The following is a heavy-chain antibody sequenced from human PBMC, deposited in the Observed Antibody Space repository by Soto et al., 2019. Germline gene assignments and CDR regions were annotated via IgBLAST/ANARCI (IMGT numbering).Heavy chain of an antibody. Sequence: GGSLRLSCAASGCTFSDYYMSWIRQSPGKGLEWVSHISGGGSVIYYADSVKGRFTISRDNAKNSLYLQMNSLRAEDTALYYCARDLPMLRGLMDVGGQGTTVTV. CDR1: GCTFSDYY. CDR3: ARDLPMLRGLMDV. V-gene: IGHV3-11*01. J-gene: IGHJ6*02. CDR2: ISGGGSVI. D-gene: IGHD3-16*01.